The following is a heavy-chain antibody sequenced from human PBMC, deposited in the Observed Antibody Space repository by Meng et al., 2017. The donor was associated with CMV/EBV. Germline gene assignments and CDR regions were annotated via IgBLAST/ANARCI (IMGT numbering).Heavy chain of an antibody. CDR3: ASLLGYCSSTSCPHYYYYGMDV. J-gene: IGHJ6*02. D-gene: IGHD2-2*03. CDR1: GGSISSYY. V-gene: IGHV4-59*12. Sequence: SETLSLTCTVSGGSISSYYWSWIRQPPGKGLEWIGYIYYSGSTNYNPSLKSRVTISVDTSKNQFPLKLSSVTAADTAVYYCASLLGYCSSTSCPHYYYYGMDVWGQGTTVTVSS. CDR2: IYYSGST.